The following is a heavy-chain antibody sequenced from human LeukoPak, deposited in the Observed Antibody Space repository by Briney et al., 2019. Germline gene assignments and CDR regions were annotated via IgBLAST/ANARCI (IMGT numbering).Heavy chain of an antibody. CDR1: GFTFSSYG. D-gene: IGHD3-9*01. V-gene: IGHV3-30*03. J-gene: IGHJ6*02. CDR2: ISYDGSNK. Sequence: GGSLRLSCAASGFTFSSYGMHWVRQAPGKGLEWVAVISYDGSNKYYADSVKGRFTISRDNSKNTLYLQMNTLRVEDTAVYYCTRDLMDYDVSTGLHHYYMDVWGQGTTVTVSS. CDR3: TRDLMDYDVSTGLHHYYMDV.